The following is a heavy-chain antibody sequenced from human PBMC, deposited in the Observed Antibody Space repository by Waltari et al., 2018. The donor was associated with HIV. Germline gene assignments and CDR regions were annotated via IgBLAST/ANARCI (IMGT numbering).Heavy chain of an antibody. CDR1: GGTFSNYA. CDR2: INPTFGTA. Sequence: QVQLVQSGAEVKKPGSSVKVSCKASGGTFSNYAINWVRQAPGQGLEWMGGINPTFGTANYEQKFQGRVTITADESTSTAYMEMSRLTSDDTAIYYCAKTRILKAMKTPLDYWGQGTLVSVSS. CDR3: AKTRILKAMKTPLDY. J-gene: IGHJ4*02. V-gene: IGHV1-69*01.